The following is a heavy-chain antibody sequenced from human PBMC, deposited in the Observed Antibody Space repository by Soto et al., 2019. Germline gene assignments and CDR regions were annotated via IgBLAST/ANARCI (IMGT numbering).Heavy chain of an antibody. CDR2: INHSGRV. V-gene: IGHV4-34*01. Sequence: QVQLQQWGAGLLKPSETLSLTCAVYGGSFSGHSWTWLRQSPGTGLEWIGDINHSGRVNYSPSLKSRVTISLDTAKNQFSLTLSAVTAADTAMYYCSTRAYDTNGYYRFDPWGQGTLVTVSS. D-gene: IGHD3-22*01. CDR3: STRAYDTNGYYRFDP. CDR1: GGSFSGHS. J-gene: IGHJ5*01.